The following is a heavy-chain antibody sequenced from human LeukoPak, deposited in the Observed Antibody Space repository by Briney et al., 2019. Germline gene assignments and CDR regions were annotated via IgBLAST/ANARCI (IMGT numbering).Heavy chain of an antibody. Sequence: TLSLTCTVSGGSISTVGYYWNWIRHHPGEGLEWIGYIAHNGSTYYNPSLKSRLTISLDTSKNQFSLNLRSMSAADTAIYHCARYYCGSSSCPGVDFWGQGTLVTVSS. D-gene: IGHD3-10*01. CDR1: GGSISTVGYY. V-gene: IGHV4-31*03. CDR3: ARYYCGSSSCPGVDF. J-gene: IGHJ4*02. CDR2: IAHNGST.